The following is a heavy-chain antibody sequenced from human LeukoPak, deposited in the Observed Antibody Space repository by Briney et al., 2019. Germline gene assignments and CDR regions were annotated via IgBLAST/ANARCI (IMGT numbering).Heavy chain of an antibody. CDR1: GGSISSYY. Sequence: SETLSLTCTASGGSISSYYWSWIRQPAGKGLDRIGRIYTSGSTNYNPSLKSRVTMSVDTSKNQFSLKLSSVTAADTAVYYCARGGGWLTDYWGQGTLVTVSS. D-gene: IGHD5-24*01. CDR3: ARGGGWLTDY. J-gene: IGHJ4*02. CDR2: IYTSGST. V-gene: IGHV4-4*07.